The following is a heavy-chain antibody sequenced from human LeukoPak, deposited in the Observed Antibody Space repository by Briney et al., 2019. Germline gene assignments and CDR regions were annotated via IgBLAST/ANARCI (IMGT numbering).Heavy chain of an antibody. V-gene: IGHV1-69*06. CDR2: IIPIFGTA. J-gene: IGHJ6*02. CDR3: ARGVFGELLPDYYYYGTDV. Sequence: SVKVSCKASGGTFSSYAISWVRQAPGQGLEWMGGIIPIFGTANYAQKFQGRVTITADKSTSTAYMELSSLRSEDTAVYYCARGVFGELLPDYYYYGTDVWGQGTTVTVSS. CDR1: GGTFSSYA. D-gene: IGHD3-10*02.